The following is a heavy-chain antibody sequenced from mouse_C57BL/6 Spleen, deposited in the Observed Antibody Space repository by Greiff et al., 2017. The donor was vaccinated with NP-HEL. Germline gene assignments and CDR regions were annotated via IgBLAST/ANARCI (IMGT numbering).Heavy chain of an antibody. J-gene: IGHJ1*03. CDR3: ARSGITTVVAYWYFDV. CDR2: IYPRSGNT. D-gene: IGHD1-1*01. CDR1: GYTFTSYG. Sequence: QVQLQQSGAELARPGASVKLSCKASGYTFTSYGISWVKQRTGQGLEWIGEIYPRSGNTYYNEKLKGKATLTADKSSSTAYMELRSLTSEDSAVYFCARSGITTVVAYWYFDVWGTGTTVTVSS. V-gene: IGHV1-81*01.